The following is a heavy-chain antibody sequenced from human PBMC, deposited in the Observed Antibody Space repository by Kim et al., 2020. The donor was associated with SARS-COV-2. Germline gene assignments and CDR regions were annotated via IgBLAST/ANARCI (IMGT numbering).Heavy chain of an antibody. CDR1: GGSISSGDYY. D-gene: IGHD6-13*01. J-gene: IGHJ5*01. CDR3: TRGSSWF. V-gene: IGHV4-30-4*01. CDR2: IYDSGNI. Sequence: SETLSLTCTVSGGSISSGDYYWRWIRQPPGFGLEGTGYIYDSGNIYSKPSLRSRVTIPLDTSKNQFSLNLTSVTAADTAVYYRTRGSSWF.